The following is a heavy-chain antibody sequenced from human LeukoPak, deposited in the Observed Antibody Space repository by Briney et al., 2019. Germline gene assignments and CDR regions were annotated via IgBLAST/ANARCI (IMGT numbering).Heavy chain of an antibody. D-gene: IGHD3-9*01. CDR1: GYSFTSYW. V-gene: IGHV5-51*01. CDR3: ARQEILTGYDDAFDI. Sequence: GESLKISCKGSGYSFTSYWIGWVRQLPGKGLEWMGIIYPGDSDTRYSPSFQGQVTISADKSISTAYLQWSSLKASDTAMYYCARQEILTGYDDAFDIWGQGTMVTVSS. CDR2: IYPGDSDT. J-gene: IGHJ3*02.